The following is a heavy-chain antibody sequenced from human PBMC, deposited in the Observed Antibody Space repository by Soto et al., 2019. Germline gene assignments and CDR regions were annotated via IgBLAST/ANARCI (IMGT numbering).Heavy chain of an antibody. Sequence: GSLRLSCAASGFTFSSYSMNWVRQAPGKGLEWISYISSSDINIYYADSVKGRFTISRDIAKNSLYLQMNSLRAEDTAVYYCARDYGDYVPRNDYWGQGTLVTVSS. V-gene: IGHV3-48*01. CDR2: ISSSDINI. CDR1: GFTFSSYS. D-gene: IGHD4-17*01. CDR3: ARDYGDYVPRNDY. J-gene: IGHJ4*02.